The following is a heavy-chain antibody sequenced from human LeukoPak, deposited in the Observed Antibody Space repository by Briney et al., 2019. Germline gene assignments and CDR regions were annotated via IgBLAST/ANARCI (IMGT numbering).Heavy chain of an antibody. CDR3: AKLASFYYYYMDV. V-gene: IGHV3-48*03. CDR2: ISSSGSSI. Sequence: SGGSLRLSCAASGFTFSSYEMNWVRQAPGKGLEWVSYISSSGSSIYYADSVKGRFTISRDNAKNSLYLQMSSLRAEDTAVYYCAKLASFYYYYMDVWGKGTTVTVSS. D-gene: IGHD6-13*01. CDR1: GFTFSSYE. J-gene: IGHJ6*03.